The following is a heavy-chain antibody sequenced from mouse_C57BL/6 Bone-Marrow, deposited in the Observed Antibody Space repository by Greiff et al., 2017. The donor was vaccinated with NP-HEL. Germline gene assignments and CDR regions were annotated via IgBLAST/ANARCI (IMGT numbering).Heavy chain of an antibody. D-gene: IGHD2-3*01. Sequence: VQLQESGAELVRPGTSVKMSCKASGYTFTNYWIGWAKQRPGHGLEWIGDIYPGGGYTNYNEKFKGKATLTADKSSSTAYMQFSSLTSEDSAIYYCARRRMVTFDYWGQGTTLTVSS. J-gene: IGHJ2*01. V-gene: IGHV1-63*01. CDR1: GYTFTNYW. CDR3: ARRRMVTFDY. CDR2: IYPGGGYT.